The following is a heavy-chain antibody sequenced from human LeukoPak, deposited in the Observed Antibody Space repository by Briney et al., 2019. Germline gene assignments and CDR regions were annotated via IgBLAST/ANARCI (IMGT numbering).Heavy chain of an antibody. J-gene: IGHJ4*02. V-gene: IGHV3-33*06. CDR2: ILSDGTNS. Sequence: PGGSLRLSCATSGFTFSHYGMHWVRQAPGKGLEWVAVILSDGTNSFYGDPVKGRFTISRDNFQRTVYLQMNSLRAEDTAVYYCAKDAQRGFDYSNSLDKWGQGTLVSVSS. D-gene: IGHD4-11*01. CDR1: GFTFSHYG. CDR3: AKDAQRGFDYSNSLDK.